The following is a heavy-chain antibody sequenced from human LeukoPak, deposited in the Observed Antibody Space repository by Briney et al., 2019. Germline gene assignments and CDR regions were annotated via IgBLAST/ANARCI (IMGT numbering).Heavy chain of an antibody. J-gene: IGHJ4*02. CDR1: GGSVRSYY. V-gene: IGHV4-59*08. D-gene: IGHD3-16*01. Sequence: SETLSLTCTVSGGSVRSYYWSWIRQSPGKGLEWIGNIYYSGSTNYNPSLNSRVTMSLDTSKNQFSMKLSPVTAADTAIYYCARQYFGELGFDYWGQGSPVTVSS. CDR3: ARQYFGELGFDY. CDR2: IYYSGST.